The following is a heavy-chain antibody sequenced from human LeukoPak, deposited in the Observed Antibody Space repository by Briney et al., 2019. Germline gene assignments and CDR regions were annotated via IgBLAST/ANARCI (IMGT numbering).Heavy chain of an antibody. CDR2: INPSGGSA. Sequence: ASVKVSCKASGYTFTSYYMHWVRQAPGQGLEWMGIINPSGGSARYAQKFQGRVTMTRDTSTSTVYMELSSLRSEDTAVYYCARNPVTTKYFDYWGQGTLVTVSS. CDR3: ARNPVTTKYFDY. D-gene: IGHD4-17*01. CDR1: GYTFTSYY. J-gene: IGHJ4*02. V-gene: IGHV1-46*01.